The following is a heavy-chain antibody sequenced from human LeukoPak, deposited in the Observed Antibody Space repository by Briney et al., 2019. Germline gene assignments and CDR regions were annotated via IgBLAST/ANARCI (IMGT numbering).Heavy chain of an antibody. D-gene: IGHD6-6*01. CDR3: ARGGVYIAARPAIDY. J-gene: IGHJ4*02. V-gene: IGHV4-34*01. CDR2: INHSGST. CDR1: GGSFSGYY. Sequence: TSETLSLTCAVYGGSFSGYYWSWIRQPPGKGLEWIGEINHSGSTNYNPSLKSRVTISVDTSKNQFSLKLSSVTAADTAVYYCARGGVYIAARPAIDYWGQGTLVTVSS.